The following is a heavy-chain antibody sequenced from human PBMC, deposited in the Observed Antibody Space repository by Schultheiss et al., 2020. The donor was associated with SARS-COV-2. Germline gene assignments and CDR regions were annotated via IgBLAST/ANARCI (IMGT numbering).Heavy chain of an antibody. J-gene: IGHJ4*02. CDR2: ISYDGSNK. CDR3: AKDYQKQQLVFDY. CDR1: GFPFSDFG. Sequence: GESLKISCVASGFPFSDFGMHWVRQAPGKGLEWVAVISYDGSNKYYADSVKGRFTISRDNSKNTLYLQMNSLRAEDTAVYYCAKDYQKQQLVFDYWGQGTLVTVSS. D-gene: IGHD6-13*01. V-gene: IGHV3-30*18.